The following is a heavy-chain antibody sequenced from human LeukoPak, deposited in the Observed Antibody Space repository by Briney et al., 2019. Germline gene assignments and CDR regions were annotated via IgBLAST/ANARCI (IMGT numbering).Heavy chain of an antibody. V-gene: IGHV3-49*04. CDR1: GFTFGDYA. CDR3: TRDANIMITFGGVIANDY. Sequence: GGSLRLSCTASGFTFGDYAMSWVRQAPGKGVEWVGFIRSKAHGGTTEYSASVKGRFTISRDDSKIIAYLQMNSLKSEDTAVYYCTRDANIMITFGGVIANDYWGQGTLVTVSS. D-gene: IGHD3-16*02. CDR2: IRSKAHGGTT. J-gene: IGHJ4*02.